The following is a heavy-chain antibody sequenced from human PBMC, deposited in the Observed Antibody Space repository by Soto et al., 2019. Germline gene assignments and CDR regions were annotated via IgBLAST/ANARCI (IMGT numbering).Heavy chain of an antibody. CDR3: AKDDEIVVVPAAGYGMDV. J-gene: IGHJ6*02. V-gene: IGHV3-74*01. CDR2: INTDGSST. CDR1: GFTFSSYW. D-gene: IGHD2-2*01. Sequence: EVQLVESGGGLVQPGGSLRLSCAASGFTFSSYWMHWVRQAPGKGLVWVSRINTDGSSTSYADSVKGRFTISRDNAKNTLYLQMNSLRAEDTAVYYCAKDDEIVVVPAAGYGMDVWGQGTTVTVSS.